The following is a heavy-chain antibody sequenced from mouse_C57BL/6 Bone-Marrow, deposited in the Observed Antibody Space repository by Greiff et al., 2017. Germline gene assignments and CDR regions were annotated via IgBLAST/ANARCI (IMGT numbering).Heavy chain of an antibody. CDR1: GYTFTSYW. J-gene: IGHJ4*01. CDR2: IDPSDSGT. V-gene: IGHV1-52*01. Sequence: QVQLQQPGAELVRPGSSVKLSCKASGYTFTSYWMHWVKQRPIQGLEWIGNIDPSDSGTHFNQKFKDKATLTVDKSSSTAYMQLSSLTSEDSAVYYCARWFAMDYWGQGTSVTVSS. D-gene: IGHD2-2*01. CDR3: ARWFAMDY.